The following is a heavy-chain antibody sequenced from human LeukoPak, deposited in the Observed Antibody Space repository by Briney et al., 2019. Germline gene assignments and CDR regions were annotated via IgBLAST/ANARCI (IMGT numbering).Heavy chain of an antibody. D-gene: IGHD6-19*01. V-gene: IGHV1-69*13. CDR3: ARGEEGSGSFYY. CDR1: GGTFSSYA. Sequence: ASVKVSCKASGGTFSSYAISWVRQAPGQGLEWMGGIIPIFGTANYAQKFQGRVTITADESTSTAYMELSSLRSEDTAVYYCARGEEGSGSFYYWGQGTLVTVSS. J-gene: IGHJ4*02. CDR2: IIPIFGTA.